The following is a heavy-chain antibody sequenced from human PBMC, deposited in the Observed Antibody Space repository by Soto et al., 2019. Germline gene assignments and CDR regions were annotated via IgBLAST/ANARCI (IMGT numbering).Heavy chain of an antibody. Sequence: PGGSLRLSCAASGFTFSSYGMHWVRQAPGKGLEWVAVISYDGSNKYYADSVKGRFTISRDNSKNTLYLQMNSLRAEDTAVYYCAKIWETNVLLWFGEPTGDYWGQGTLVTVSS. D-gene: IGHD3-10*01. CDR3: AKIWETNVLLWFGEPTGDY. J-gene: IGHJ4*02. V-gene: IGHV3-30*18. CDR2: ISYDGSNK. CDR1: GFTFSSYG.